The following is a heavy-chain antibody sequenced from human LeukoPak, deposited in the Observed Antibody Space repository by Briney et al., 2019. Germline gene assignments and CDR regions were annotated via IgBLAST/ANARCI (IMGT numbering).Heavy chain of an antibody. Sequence: GESLKISCKGSGYSFTSYWIGWVRQMPGKGLEWMGIIYPGDSDTRYSPSFQGQVTISADKSISTAYLQWSSLEASDTAMYYCARRTQAALEAFDIWGQGTMVTVSS. D-gene: IGHD2-15*01. V-gene: IGHV5-51*01. CDR3: ARRTQAALEAFDI. J-gene: IGHJ3*02. CDR2: IYPGDSDT. CDR1: GYSFTSYW.